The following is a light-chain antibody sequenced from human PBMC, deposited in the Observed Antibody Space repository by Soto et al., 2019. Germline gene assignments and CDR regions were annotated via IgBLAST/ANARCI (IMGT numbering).Light chain of an antibody. CDR1: SSDVGGYNY. V-gene: IGLV2-8*01. J-gene: IGLJ1*01. CDR2: EVT. CDR3: TSYSGSNTPYV. Sequence: LTQPPSASGSPGQSVTISCTGTSSDVGGYNYVSWYQHHPGKAPKLMISEVTNRPSGVPDRFSGSKSGNTASLTVSGLQAEDEADYYCTSYSGSNTPYVFGTGTKVTVL.